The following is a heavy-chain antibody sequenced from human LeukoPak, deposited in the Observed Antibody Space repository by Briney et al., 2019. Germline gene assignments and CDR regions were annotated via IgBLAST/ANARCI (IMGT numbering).Heavy chain of an antibody. V-gene: IGHV3-30*18. Sequence: QPGGSLRLSWSASGFTFRSFGMHWVRQAPGKGLEWVAIISYDGGNKYYADSVKGRFTISRDNSKNTLYLQMNSLRAEDTAVYYCAKVDGSGTTYNFDYWGQGTLVTVSS. J-gene: IGHJ4*02. D-gene: IGHD3-10*01. CDR1: GFTFRSFG. CDR2: ISYDGGNK. CDR3: AKVDGSGTTYNFDY.